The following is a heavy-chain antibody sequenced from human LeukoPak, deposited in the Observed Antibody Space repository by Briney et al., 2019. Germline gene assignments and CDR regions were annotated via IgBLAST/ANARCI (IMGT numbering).Heavy chain of an antibody. CDR1: GFTFSSYY. CDR2: INGDESST. V-gene: IGHV3-74*01. J-gene: IGHJ4*02. Sequence: GGSLRLSCAASGFTFSSYYMHWVRQVPGKGLVWVPRINGDESSTTYADSVKGRFTISRDNAKNTLYLQMNTLRAEDTAVYYCARVRDCGGGSCFSYLDYWGQGTLVTVSS. CDR3: ARVRDCGGGSCFSYLDY. D-gene: IGHD2-15*01.